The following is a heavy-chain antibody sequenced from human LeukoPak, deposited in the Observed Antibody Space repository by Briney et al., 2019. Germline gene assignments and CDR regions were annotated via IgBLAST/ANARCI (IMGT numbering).Heavy chain of an antibody. V-gene: IGHV1-2*02. CDR2: INPKNGGT. D-gene: IGHD5-18*01. J-gene: IGHJ4*02. Sequence: ASVKVSCKASGYTFTDYYLHWVRQAPGQGLEWMGWINPKNGGTKFPRKFQDRVTMTRDTSISTVYMQLSSLTSDDTAIYYCRKSEYTYGLNSWGQGTLVTVSS. CDR1: GYTFTDYY. CDR3: RKSEYTYGLNS.